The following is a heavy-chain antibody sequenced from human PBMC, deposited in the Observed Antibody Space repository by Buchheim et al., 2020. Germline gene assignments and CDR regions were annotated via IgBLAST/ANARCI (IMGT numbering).Heavy chain of an antibody. J-gene: IGHJ4*02. V-gene: IGHV4-34*01. D-gene: IGHD6-13*01. Sequence: QVQLQQWGAGLLKPSETLSLTCAVYGGSFSGYYWSWIRPPPGKGLEWIGEINHSGSTNYNPSLKSRVTISVDTSKNQFSLKLSSVTAADTAVYYCARGAPLDSSSGMLNFDYWGQGTL. CDR2: INHSGST. CDR3: ARGAPLDSSSGMLNFDY. CDR1: GGSFSGYY.